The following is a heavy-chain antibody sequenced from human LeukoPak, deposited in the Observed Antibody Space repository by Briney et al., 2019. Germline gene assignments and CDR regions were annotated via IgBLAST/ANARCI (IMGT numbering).Heavy chain of an antibody. CDR2: ISAYNGNT. CDR3: ARAGFVWSGPRPFDY. Sequence: ASVKVSCKASGYTFTSYGISWVRQAPGQGLEWMGWISAYNGNTNYAQKLQSRVTMTTDTSTSTAYMELRSLRSDDTAVYYCARAGFVWSGPRPFDYWGQGTLVTVSS. J-gene: IGHJ4*02. V-gene: IGHV1-18*01. CDR1: GYTFTSYG. D-gene: IGHD3-3*01.